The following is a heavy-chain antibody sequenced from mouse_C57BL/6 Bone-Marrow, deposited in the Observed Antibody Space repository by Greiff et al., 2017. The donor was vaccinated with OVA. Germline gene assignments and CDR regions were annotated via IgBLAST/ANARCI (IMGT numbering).Heavy chain of an antibody. Sequence: EVQLVESGGGLVKPGGSLKLSCAASGFTFSSYAMSWVRQTPEKRLEWVATISDGGSYTYYPDNVKGRVTISRDNAKNDLYLQMSHLKSEDTAMYYCARPHYCGSSYDYWGQGTTLTVSS. CDR1: GFTFSSYA. CDR2: ISDGGSYT. CDR3: ARPHYCGSSYDY. V-gene: IGHV5-4*01. D-gene: IGHD1-1*01. J-gene: IGHJ2*01.